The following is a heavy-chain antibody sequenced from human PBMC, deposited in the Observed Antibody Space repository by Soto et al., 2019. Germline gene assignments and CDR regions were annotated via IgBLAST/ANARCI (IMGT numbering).Heavy chain of an antibody. Sequence: ASVKVSCKASGYTFTSYSMHWVRQAPGQRLEWTGWINAGNGNTKYSQKFQGRVTITRDTSASTAYMELSSLRSEDTAVYYCARDPVNYYGMDVWGQGTTVTVSS. CDR2: INAGNGNT. CDR3: ARDPVNYYGMDV. CDR1: GYTFTSYS. J-gene: IGHJ6*02. V-gene: IGHV1-3*01.